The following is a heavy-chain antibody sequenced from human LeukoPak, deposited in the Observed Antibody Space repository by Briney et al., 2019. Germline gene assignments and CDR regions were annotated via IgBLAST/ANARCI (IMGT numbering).Heavy chain of an antibody. CDR1: GFTFSSYA. CDR3: AREVDY. J-gene: IGHJ4*02. CDR2: ISYDGSNK. Sequence: GRSLRLSCAASGFTFSSYAMHWVRQAPGKGLEWVAVISYDGSNKYYADSVKGRFTISRVNSKNTLYLQMNSLRAEDTAVYYCAREVDYWGQGTLVTVSS. V-gene: IGHV3-30-3*01.